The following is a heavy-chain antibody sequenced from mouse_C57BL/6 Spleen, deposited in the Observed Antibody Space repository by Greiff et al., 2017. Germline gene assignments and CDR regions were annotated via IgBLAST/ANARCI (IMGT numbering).Heavy chain of an antibody. V-gene: IGHV14-2*01. CDR1: GFNIKDYY. Sequence: VQLQQSGAELVKPGASVKLSCTASGFNIKDYYMHWVKQRTEQGLEWIGRIDPEDGATKYAPKFQGKATITADTSSNTAYLQLSSLTSEDTAVYYCAPSYYGSSYWYFDVWGTGTTVTVSS. CDR3: APSYYGSSYWYFDV. CDR2: IDPEDGAT. D-gene: IGHD1-1*01. J-gene: IGHJ1*03.